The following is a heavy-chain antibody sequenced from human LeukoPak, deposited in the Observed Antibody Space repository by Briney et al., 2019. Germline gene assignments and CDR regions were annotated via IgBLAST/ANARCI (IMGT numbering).Heavy chain of an antibody. CDR2: ISGSGGST. Sequence: RAGGSLRLSCAASGFTFSSYAMSWVRQAPVKGLEWVSAISGSGGSTYYADSVKGRFTISRDNSKNTLYLQMNSLRAEDTAVYYCAKEMYYDRAPGDYWGQGTLVTVSS. CDR3: AKEMYYDRAPGDY. V-gene: IGHV3-23*01. D-gene: IGHD3-22*01. CDR1: GFTFSSYA. J-gene: IGHJ4*02.